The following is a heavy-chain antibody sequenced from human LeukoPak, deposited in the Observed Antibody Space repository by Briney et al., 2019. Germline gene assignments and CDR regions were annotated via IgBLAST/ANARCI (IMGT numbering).Heavy chain of an antibody. V-gene: IGHV3-53*01. CDR2: IYSGGST. CDR1: GFTFDDYG. D-gene: IGHD2-15*01. J-gene: IGHJ4*02. CDR3: ARERLYCSGGSCYRSFDY. Sequence: GGSLRLSCAASGFTFDDYGMSWVRQAPGKGLEWVSVIYSGGSTYYADSVKGRFTISRDNSKNTLYLQMNSLRAEDTAVYYCARERLYCSGGSCYRSFDYWGQGTLVTVSS.